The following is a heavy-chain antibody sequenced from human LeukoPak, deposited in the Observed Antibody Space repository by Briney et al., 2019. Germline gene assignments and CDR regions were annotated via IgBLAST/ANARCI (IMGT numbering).Heavy chain of an antibody. V-gene: IGHV4-39*07. J-gene: IGHJ4*02. D-gene: IGHD6-19*01. CDR2: INHSGGT. CDR3: ASERRYSSGRWDYYFDY. Sequence: PSETLSLTCAVSGGSISSGGYSWGWIRQPPGKGLEWIREINHSGGTNYNPSLKSRVTISVDTPKNQFSLRLSSVTAADTAVYYCASERRYSSGRWDYYFDYWGQGSLVTVSS. CDR1: GGSISSGGYS.